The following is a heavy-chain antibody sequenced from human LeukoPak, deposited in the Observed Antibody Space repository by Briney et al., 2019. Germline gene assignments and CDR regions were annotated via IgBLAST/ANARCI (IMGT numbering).Heavy chain of an antibody. D-gene: IGHD4-17*01. V-gene: IGHV3-23*01. CDR2: ISDTGATT. CDR1: GFTFSGSA. J-gene: IGHJ4*02. CDR3: AKDERLYGDRGAATVTPIDY. Sequence: PGGSLRLSCAASGFTFSGSAMHWVRQASGKGLEWVSVISDTGATTFYADSVKGRFTISRDNSKNTLYLQMNSLRAEDTAVYYCAKDERLYGDRGAATVTPIDYWGQGTLVTVSS.